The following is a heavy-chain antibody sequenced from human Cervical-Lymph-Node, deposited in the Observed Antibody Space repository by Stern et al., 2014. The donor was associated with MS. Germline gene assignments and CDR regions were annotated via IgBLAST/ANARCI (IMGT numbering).Heavy chain of an antibody. J-gene: IGHJ6*02. V-gene: IGHV1-69*01. D-gene: IGHD5-24*01. CDR3: ARGVETHFYYYDAMDV. CDR1: GGTINRSN. CDR2: LIPLFRTT. Sequence: VQMVESGAEVKKPGSSVKVSCQTSGGTINRSNIIWVRQAPGHGLEWIGGLIPLFRTTNYAQKFQGRVTIIADESTNTVYMELSSLRSEDTAVYYCARGVETHFYYYDAMDVWGQGTTVTVSS.